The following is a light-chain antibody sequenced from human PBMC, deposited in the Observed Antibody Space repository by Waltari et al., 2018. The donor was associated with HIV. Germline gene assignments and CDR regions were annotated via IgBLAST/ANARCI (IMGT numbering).Light chain of an antibody. CDR1: STDVGGYNF. Sequence: QSALTQPASVSGSPGQSITITCTGTSTDVGGYNFVSWYQQHPGKAPKLIIYEVSNRPSGVSNRFAGSKSGNTASLTISGLQAEDEANYYCCSYTTSNTLLFGGGTDLTVL. CDR2: EVS. J-gene: IGLJ2*01. CDR3: CSYTTSNTLL. V-gene: IGLV2-14*01.